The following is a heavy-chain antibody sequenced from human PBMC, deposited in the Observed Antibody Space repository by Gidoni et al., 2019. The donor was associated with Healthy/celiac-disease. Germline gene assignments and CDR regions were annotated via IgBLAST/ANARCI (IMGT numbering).Heavy chain of an antibody. J-gene: IGHJ6*02. V-gene: IGHV1-46*01. D-gene: IGHD6-6*01. Sequence: QVQLVQSGAEVKKPGASVKVSCMASGYTFTSYYMHWVRQAPGQGLEWMGIINPSGGSTSYAQKFQGRVTMTRDTSTSTVYMELSSLRSEDTAVYYCAREAAGIAARSSGMDVWGQGTTVTVSS. CDR2: INPSGGST. CDR1: GYTFTSYY. CDR3: AREAAGIAARSSGMDV.